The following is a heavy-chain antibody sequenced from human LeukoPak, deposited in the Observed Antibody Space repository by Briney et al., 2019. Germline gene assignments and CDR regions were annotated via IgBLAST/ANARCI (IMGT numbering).Heavy chain of an antibody. CDR3: ARDRTGYCSSTSCYGVYGMDV. CDR2: IYYSGST. D-gene: IGHD2-2*03. Sequence: SETLSLTCTVSGGSISSYYWSWIRQPPGKGLERIGYIYYSGSTNYNPSLKSQVTISVDTSKNQFSLKLSSVTAADTAVYYCARDRTGYCSSTSCYGVYGMDVWGQGTTVTVSS. V-gene: IGHV4-59*01. CDR1: GGSISSYY. J-gene: IGHJ6*02.